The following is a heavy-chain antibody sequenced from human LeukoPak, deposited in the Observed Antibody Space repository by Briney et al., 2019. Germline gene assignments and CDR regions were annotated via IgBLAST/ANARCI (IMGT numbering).Heavy chain of an antibody. Sequence: SETLSLTCAVYGGSFSGYYWSWIRQPPGKGLEWIGEINHSGSTNYNPSLKSRVTISVDTSKNQFSLKLSSVTAADTAVYYCAREDQYYGSGSFGYWGQGTLVTVSS. J-gene: IGHJ4*02. V-gene: IGHV4-34*01. D-gene: IGHD3-10*01. CDR1: GGSFSGYY. CDR3: AREDQYYGSGSFGY. CDR2: INHSGST.